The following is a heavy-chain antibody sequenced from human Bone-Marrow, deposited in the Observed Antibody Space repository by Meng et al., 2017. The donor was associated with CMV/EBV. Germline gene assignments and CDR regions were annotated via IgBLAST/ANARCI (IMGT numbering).Heavy chain of an antibody. CDR2: INPNSGGT. V-gene: IGHV1-2*02. J-gene: IGHJ6*02. CDR1: GYNFTGYY. Sequence: ASVKVSCKASGYNFTGYYMHWVRQVPGQGLEWMGWINPNSGGTNYAQKFQGRVTMTRDTSITTAYMDLSKLRSDDTAVYYCAREGGYCSSTSCYPSYYYYGMDVWGQGTTVTVSS. CDR3: AREGGYCSSTSCYPSYYYYGMDV. D-gene: IGHD2-2*03.